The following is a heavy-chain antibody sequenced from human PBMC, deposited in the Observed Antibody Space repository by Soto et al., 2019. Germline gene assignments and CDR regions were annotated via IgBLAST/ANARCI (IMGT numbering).Heavy chain of an antibody. Sequence: SETLSLTCTVSGGSINSSSYYWGWIRQPPGKGLEWIGSIYYSGSTYYNPSLKSRVTISVDTSKNQFSLKLSSVTAADTAVYYCARRHVLLWFGELLYNWFDPWGQGTLVTVSS. D-gene: IGHD3-10*01. J-gene: IGHJ5*02. CDR2: IYYSGST. V-gene: IGHV4-39*01. CDR3: ARRHVLLWFGELLYNWFDP. CDR1: GGSINSSSYY.